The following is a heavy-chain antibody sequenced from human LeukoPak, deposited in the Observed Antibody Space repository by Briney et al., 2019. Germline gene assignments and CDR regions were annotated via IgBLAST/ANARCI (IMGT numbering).Heavy chain of an antibody. CDR2: IYFTGTT. D-gene: IGHD6-13*01. J-gene: IGHJ3*01. Sequence: SETLSLTCSVSGGSISSYYWSWIRQPAGKGLECIGRIYFTGTTNYNPSLQSRVNMSVDTSKYQFSLELSSVTAADTAVYYCARGSSSSWYSFDFWGQGTVVTVSS. CDR3: ARGSSSSWYSFDF. V-gene: IGHV4-4*07. CDR1: GGSISSYY.